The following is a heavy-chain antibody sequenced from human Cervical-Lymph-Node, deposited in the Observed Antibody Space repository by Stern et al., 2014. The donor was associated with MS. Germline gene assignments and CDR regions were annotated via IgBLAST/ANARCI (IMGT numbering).Heavy chain of an antibody. V-gene: IGHV1-2*06. CDR2: VKPSSGAT. Sequence: VQLVESGAEVKNPGASVKVSCKASGYTFTGQLIHWVRQAPGQGLEWVGRVKPSSGATDYAQKFQGRVTLTRDTSITTAYMQLNDLKSDDTAIYYCAKNHGSYWAIDSWGQGTRVTVSA. J-gene: IGHJ4*02. CDR1: GYTFTGQL. CDR3: AKNHGSYWAIDS. D-gene: IGHD1-26*01.